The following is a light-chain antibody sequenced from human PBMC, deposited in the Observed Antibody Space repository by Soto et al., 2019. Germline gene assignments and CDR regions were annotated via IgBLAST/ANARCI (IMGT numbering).Light chain of an antibody. CDR2: GAS. Sequence: ENVLTQSPGTLSLSPGDRATLSCRASQSFSSSYLAWYQQKPGQAPRLLIYGASIRATGIPDRFSGSGSGTDFTLTISRLEPEDFAVYFCQQYHTSPITFGKGTRLEI. CDR1: QSFSSSY. V-gene: IGKV3-20*01. CDR3: QQYHTSPIT. J-gene: IGKJ5*01.